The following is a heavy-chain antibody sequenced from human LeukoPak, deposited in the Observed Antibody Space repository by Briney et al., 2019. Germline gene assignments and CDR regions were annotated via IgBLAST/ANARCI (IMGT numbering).Heavy chain of an antibody. J-gene: IGHJ4*02. CDR1: GASISSNYW. V-gene: IGHV4-4*02. CDR2: YYHGGNT. Sequence: SETLSLTCAVSGASISSNYWWSWVRQPPGKGLEWIGTYYHGGNTNYNWALKSRLTMSVDKPKHQFSLKLNSVTAADTAVYYCARAGRFYDSSGYYWYFDYWGQGTLATVSS. D-gene: IGHD3-22*01. CDR3: ARAGRFYDSSGYYWYFDY.